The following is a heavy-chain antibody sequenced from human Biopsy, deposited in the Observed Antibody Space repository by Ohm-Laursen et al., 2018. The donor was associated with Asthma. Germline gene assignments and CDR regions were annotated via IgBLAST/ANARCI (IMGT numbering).Heavy chain of an antibody. CDR3: VRDGTDDAFDI. J-gene: IGHJ3*02. V-gene: IGHV3-30*03. CDR1: GFTFSSFG. CDR2: ISYDGSNK. D-gene: IGHD1-1*01. Sequence: SLRLSCSASGFTFSSFGMHWVRQAPGKGLEWVACISYDGSNKYYADSVKGRSTISRDNSKNTLDLQMNSLREEDTAVYYCVRDGTDDAFDIWGQGTVVSVSS.